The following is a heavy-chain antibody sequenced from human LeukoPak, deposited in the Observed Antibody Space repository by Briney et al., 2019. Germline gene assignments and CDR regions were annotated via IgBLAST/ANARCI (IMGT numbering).Heavy chain of an antibody. D-gene: IGHD1-1*01. CDR3: ARWSGSLDGFDI. CDR2: IYSSGST. V-gene: IGHV4-59*01. CDR1: GGSLRSYY. J-gene: IGHJ3*02. Sequence: SETLSLTCTVSGGSLRSYYWSWIRQPPGRGLEWIGYIYSSGSTNYNPSLKSRVTISVDTSKNQFSLKLGSVAAADTALYYCARWSGSLDGFDIWGQGTMVTVSS.